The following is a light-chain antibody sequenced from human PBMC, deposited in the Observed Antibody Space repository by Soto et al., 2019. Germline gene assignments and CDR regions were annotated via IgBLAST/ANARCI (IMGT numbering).Light chain of an antibody. CDR3: QQYNNWPPLT. J-gene: IGKJ4*01. CDR1: QSVSSN. CDR2: GAS. V-gene: IGKV3-15*01. Sequence: EIVMTQSPATLSVSPGEGATLSCRASQSVSSNLAWYQQKPGQAPRLLIYGASTRATGIPARFSGSGSGTEFTLTMSRLQSEDFAVYYCQQYNNWPPLTFGGGTKVEIK.